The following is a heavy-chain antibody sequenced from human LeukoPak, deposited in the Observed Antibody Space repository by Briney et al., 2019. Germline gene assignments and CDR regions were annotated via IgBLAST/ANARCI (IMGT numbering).Heavy chain of an antibody. V-gene: IGHV3-33*01. Sequence: GRSLRLSCAASGFTFSSYGMHWVRQAPGKGLEWVAVIWYDGSNKYYADSVKGRFTISRDNSKNTLYLQMNSLRAGDTAVYYCARALSSGSYGWFDPWGQGTLVTVSS. J-gene: IGHJ5*02. CDR2: IWYDGSNK. CDR1: GFTFSSYG. D-gene: IGHD1-26*01. CDR3: ARALSSGSYGWFDP.